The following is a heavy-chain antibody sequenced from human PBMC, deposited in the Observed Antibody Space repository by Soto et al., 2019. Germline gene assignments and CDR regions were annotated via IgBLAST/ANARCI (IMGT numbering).Heavy chain of an antibody. V-gene: IGHV4-39*01. CDR1: GGSISSSSYY. J-gene: IGHJ4*02. Sequence: QLQLQESGPGLVKPSETLSLTCTVSGGSISSSSYYWGWIRQPPGKGLEWIGSIYYSGSTYYNPSLKSRVTISVDTSKNQFSLKLSSVTAADTAVYYCARLPSGSYFYYWGQGTLVTVSS. D-gene: IGHD1-26*01. CDR2: IYYSGST. CDR3: ARLPSGSYFYY.